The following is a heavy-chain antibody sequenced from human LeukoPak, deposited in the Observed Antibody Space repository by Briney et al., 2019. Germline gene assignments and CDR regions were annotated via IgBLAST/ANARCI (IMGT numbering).Heavy chain of an antibody. V-gene: IGHV1-2*02. J-gene: IGHJ4*02. CDR1: GYTFSDYY. Sequence: GASVKVSCKASGYTFSDYYMHWVRQAPGQGLEWMGWINPNSGGTYYAQRFQGRVTMTTDTSTSTAYMELRSLRSDDTAVYYCARVGIAAAGTEFDYWGQGTLVTVSS. CDR3: ARVGIAAAGTEFDY. CDR2: INPNSGGT. D-gene: IGHD6-13*01.